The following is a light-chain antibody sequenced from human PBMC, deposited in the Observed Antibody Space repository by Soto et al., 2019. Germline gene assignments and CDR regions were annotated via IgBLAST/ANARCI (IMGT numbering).Light chain of an antibody. CDR3: QSFDSSLSVVV. V-gene: IGLV1-40*01. CDR1: SSNIGAGYD. Sequence: QSVLTQPPSVSRAPGQRVTISCTGSSSNIGAGYDVHWYQQVPRRAPKLLIYGDTNRPSGVPDRFSGSKSGTSASLAITGLQAEDEADYYCQSFDSSLSVVVFGGGTKVTVL. J-gene: IGLJ2*01. CDR2: GDT.